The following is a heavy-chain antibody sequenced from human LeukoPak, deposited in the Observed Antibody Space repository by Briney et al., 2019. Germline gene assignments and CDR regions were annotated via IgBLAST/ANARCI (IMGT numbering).Heavy chain of an antibody. CDR3: ARDPNGNYVGAFDFQR. CDR1: GFTFTNYA. J-gene: IGHJ1*01. D-gene: IGHD1-7*01. Sequence: GGSLRLSCAASGFTFTNYAMTWVRQAPEKGLEWVSSISGAGTYYADSVKGRFTISRDNYKNTLYLQMNSLRADDTAVYYCARDPNGNYVGAFDFQRWGQGTLVIVSS. CDR2: ISGAGT. V-gene: IGHV3-23*01.